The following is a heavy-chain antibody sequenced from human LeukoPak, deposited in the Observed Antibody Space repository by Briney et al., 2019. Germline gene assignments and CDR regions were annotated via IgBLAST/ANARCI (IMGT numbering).Heavy chain of an antibody. Sequence: PGGSLRLSCVASGFTFSNAWMTWVRQAPGKGLEWVGRIKSKANGGARDYAAPVTGRFTISRDDSENTLCLQMNSLKTEDTGVYYCLLWDYYDMDVWGKGTTVTVSS. CDR2: IKSKANGGAR. CDR1: GFTFSNAW. J-gene: IGHJ6*03. V-gene: IGHV3-15*01. CDR3: LLWDYYDMDV. D-gene: IGHD3-16*01.